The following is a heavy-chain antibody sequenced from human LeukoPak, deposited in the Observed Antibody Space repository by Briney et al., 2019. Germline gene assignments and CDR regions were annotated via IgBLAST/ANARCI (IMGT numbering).Heavy chain of an antibody. CDR1: GGSFSGYY. CDR2: INHSGST. D-gene: IGHD1-26*01. Sequence: SETLSLTCAVYGGSFSGYYWSWIRQPPGKGLEWIGEINHSGSTNYNPSLKSRVTISVDTSKNQFSLKLSSVTAADTAVYHCARGLRGVGASFWGQGTLVTVSS. J-gene: IGHJ4*02. CDR3: ARGLRGVGASF. V-gene: IGHV4-34*01.